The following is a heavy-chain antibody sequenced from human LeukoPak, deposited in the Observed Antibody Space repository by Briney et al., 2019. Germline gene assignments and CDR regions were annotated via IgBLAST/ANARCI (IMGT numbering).Heavy chain of an antibody. CDR1: GGSISSSSYY. CDR2: IYYSGST. V-gene: IGHV4-39*07. CDR3: ARLAYYYYYMDV. Sequence: SETLSLTCTVSGGSISSSSYYWGWIRQPPGKGLEWIGSIYYSGSTYYNPSLKSRVTISVDTSKNQFSLKLSSVTAADTAVYYCARLAYYYYYMDVWGKGTTVTVSS. J-gene: IGHJ6*03.